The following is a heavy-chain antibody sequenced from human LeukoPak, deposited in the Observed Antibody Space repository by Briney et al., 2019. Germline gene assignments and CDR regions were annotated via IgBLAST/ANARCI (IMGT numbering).Heavy chain of an antibody. V-gene: IGHV3-43*01. J-gene: IGHJ4*02. Sequence: PGGSLRLSCAGSGLNLRCYNLHSVRQSPGDGLEWGSLISWDGDNTYYADSVKGRFTISRDNSKNSLYLQMNSLRTEDTALYYCAKDSDYGGNSGNFDYWGQGTLVTVSS. CDR3: AKDSDYGGNSGNFDY. D-gene: IGHD4-23*01. CDR1: GLNLRCYN. CDR2: ISWDGDNT.